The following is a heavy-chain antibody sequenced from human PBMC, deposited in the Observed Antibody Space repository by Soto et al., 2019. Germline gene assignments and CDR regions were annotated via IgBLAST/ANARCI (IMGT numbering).Heavy chain of an antibody. CDR1: GGSISSYY. CDR2: FYTSGST. D-gene: IGHD3-3*01. CDR3: ARDFYDFWSGSLLYYFDY. V-gene: IGHV4-4*07. Sequence: SETLSLTCTVSGGSISSYYWSRIRQPAGKGLERIGRFYTSGSTNYNPSLKSRVAMSVDTSKNQFSLKLSSVTAADTAVYYCARDFYDFWSGSLLYYFDYWGQGTLVTVSS. J-gene: IGHJ4*02.